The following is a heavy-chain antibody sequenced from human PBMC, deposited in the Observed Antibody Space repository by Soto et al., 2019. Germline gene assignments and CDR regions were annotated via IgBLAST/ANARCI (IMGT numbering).Heavy chain of an antibody. D-gene: IGHD2-15*01. CDR3: AKDRTVAVVAAAFDY. CDR2: ISYDGSNK. V-gene: IGHV3-30*18. CDR1: GFTFSSYG. Sequence: QVQLVESGGGVVQPGRSLRLSCAASGFTFSSYGMHWVRQAPGKGLEWVAVISYDGSNKYYADSVKGRSTISRDNSKNTLYLQMNSLRAEDTAVYYCAKDRTVAVVAAAFDYGGQGTLVTVSS. J-gene: IGHJ4*02.